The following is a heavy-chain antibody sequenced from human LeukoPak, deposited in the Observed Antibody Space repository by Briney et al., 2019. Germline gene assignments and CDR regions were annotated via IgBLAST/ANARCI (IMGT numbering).Heavy chain of an antibody. CDR2: IYYSGST. CDR1: GGSISSYY. D-gene: IGHD2-2*01. Sequence: PSETLSLTCTVSGGSISSYYWSWIRQPPGKGLEWIGYIYYSGSTNYNPSLKSRVTISVDTSKNQFSLKLTSVTAADTAVYYCARQAGSYAFYYYDYWGQGTLVTVSS. CDR3: ARQAGSYAFYYYDY. J-gene: IGHJ4*02. V-gene: IGHV4-59*08.